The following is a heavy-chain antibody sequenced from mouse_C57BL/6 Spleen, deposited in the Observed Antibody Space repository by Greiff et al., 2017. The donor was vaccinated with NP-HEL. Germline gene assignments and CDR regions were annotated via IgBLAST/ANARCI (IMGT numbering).Heavy chain of an antibody. CDR3: ARDSYSNPYDY. CDR2: ISDGGSYT. J-gene: IGHJ2*01. CDR1: GFTFSSYA. V-gene: IGHV5-4*01. Sequence: EVHLVESGGGLVKPGGSLKLSCAASGFTFSSYAMSWVRQTPEKRLEWVATISDGGSYTYYPDNVKGRFTISRDNAKNNLYLQMSHLKSEDTAMYDCARDSYSNPYDYWGQGTTLTVSS. D-gene: IGHD2-5*01.